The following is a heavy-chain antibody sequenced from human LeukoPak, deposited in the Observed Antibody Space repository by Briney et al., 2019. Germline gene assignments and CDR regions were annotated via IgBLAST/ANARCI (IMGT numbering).Heavy chain of an antibody. CDR1: GFSVSSNY. Sequence: GGSLRLSCVVSGFSVSSNYMSWVRQAPGKGLQWVSSFFTNRNTYYSDSVKGRFTISRDNSKNTVYLQMNRLRAEDTAVYYCTRGLAPDPGYFDSWGQGTLVTVSS. D-gene: IGHD1-14*01. J-gene: IGHJ4*02. CDR2: FFTNRNT. CDR3: TRGLAPDPGYFDS. V-gene: IGHV3-53*01.